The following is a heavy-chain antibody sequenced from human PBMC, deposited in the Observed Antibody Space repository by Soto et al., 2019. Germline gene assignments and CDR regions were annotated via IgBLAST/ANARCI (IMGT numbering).Heavy chain of an antibody. Sequence: ASVKVSCKASGYTFTGYYMHWVRQAPGQGLEWMGWINPNSGGTNYAQKFQGRVTMTRDTSISTAYMELSRLRSDDTAAYYCARERIVEAYYYYYCMGVWGQGTTFTVSS. CDR2: INPNSGGT. V-gene: IGHV1-2*02. CDR3: ARERIVEAYYYYYCMGV. D-gene: IGHD2-15*01. CDR1: GYTFTGYY. J-gene: IGHJ6*02.